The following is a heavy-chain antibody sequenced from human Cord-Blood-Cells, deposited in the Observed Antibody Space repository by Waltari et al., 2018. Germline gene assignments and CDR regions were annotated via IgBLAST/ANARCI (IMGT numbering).Heavy chain of an antibody. CDR3: AREPYSSSWYSDY. CDR2: ISYDGSNK. V-gene: IGHV3-30-3*01. D-gene: IGHD6-13*01. Sequence: QVQLVESGGGVVQPGRSLRPSCAAPGFTFSRYAMQWVRRAPGKGLEWVAVISYDGSNKYYADSVKGRFTISRDNSKNTLYLQMNSLRAEDTAVYYCAREPYSSSWYSDYWGQGTLVTVSS. CDR1: GFTFSRYA. J-gene: IGHJ4*02.